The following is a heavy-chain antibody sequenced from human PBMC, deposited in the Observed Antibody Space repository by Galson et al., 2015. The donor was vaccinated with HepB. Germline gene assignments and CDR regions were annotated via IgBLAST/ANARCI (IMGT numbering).Heavy chain of an antibody. D-gene: IGHD7-27*01. CDR3: ARRGTGDPLAGYWYFDL. V-gene: IGHV5-51*01. CDR1: GHFFTSYW. J-gene: IGHJ2*01. CDR2: IYPGDSDT. Sequence: QSGAEVKKPGESLKISCKGSGHFFTSYWIGWVRQMPGKGLEWMGIIYPGDSDTRYSPSFQGQVTISADKSINTAYLQWGSLKASDTAMYYCARRGTGDPLAGYWYFDLWGRGTLVTVSS.